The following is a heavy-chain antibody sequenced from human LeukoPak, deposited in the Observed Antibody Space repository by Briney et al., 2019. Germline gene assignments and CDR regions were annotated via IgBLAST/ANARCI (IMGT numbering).Heavy chain of an antibody. Sequence: PGGSLRLSCAASGFTFSSYAMHWVRQAPGKGLEWVAVISYDGSNKYYADSVKGQFTISRDNSKNTLYLQMNSLRAEDTAVYYCASPLIAAAAMPNPIDYWGQGTLVTVSS. D-gene: IGHD6-13*01. J-gene: IGHJ4*02. CDR1: GFTFSSYA. V-gene: IGHV3-30-3*01. CDR3: ASPLIAAAAMPNPIDY. CDR2: ISYDGSNK.